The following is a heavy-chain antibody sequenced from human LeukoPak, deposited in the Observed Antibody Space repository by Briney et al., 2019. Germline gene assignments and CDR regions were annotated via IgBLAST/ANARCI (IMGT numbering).Heavy chain of an antibody. CDR2: ISSSSSYI. V-gene: IGHV3-21*01. Sequence: GRSLRLSCAASGFTFSSYAMNWVRQAPGKGLEWVSSISSSSSYIYYADSVKGRFTISRDNAKNSLYLQMNSLRAEDTAVYYCARDRSWSGSQFNYWGQGTLVTVSS. J-gene: IGHJ4*02. CDR1: GFTFSSYA. D-gene: IGHD1-26*01. CDR3: ARDRSWSGSQFNY.